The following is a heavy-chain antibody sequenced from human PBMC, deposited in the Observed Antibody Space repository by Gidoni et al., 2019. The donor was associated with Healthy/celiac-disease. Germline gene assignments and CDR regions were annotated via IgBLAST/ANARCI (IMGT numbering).Heavy chain of an antibody. D-gene: IGHD6-19*01. CDR3: ARDAVAGVNYYYYYGMDV. J-gene: IGHJ6*02. Sequence: EVQLVESGGGLVKPGGSLRLSCAASGFTFSSYSMNWVRQAPGKGLEWVSSISSSSSYIYYADSVKGRFTISRDNAKNSLYLQMNSLRAEDTAVYYCARDAVAGVNYYYYYGMDVWGQGTTVTVSS. CDR1: GFTFSSYS. V-gene: IGHV3-21*01. CDR2: ISSSSSYI.